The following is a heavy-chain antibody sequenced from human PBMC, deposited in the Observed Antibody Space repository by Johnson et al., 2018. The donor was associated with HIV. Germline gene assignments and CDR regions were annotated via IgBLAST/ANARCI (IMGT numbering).Heavy chain of an antibody. J-gene: IGHJ3*02. Sequence: AQLVESGGGLVQPGGSLRLSCAASGFTFSSFWMTWVRQAPGKGLEWVANIKQDGSEKHYVDSVKGRFTISRDNAKNSLYLQMSSLRAEDTAVYYCARDESYRKYALTAFDIWGQGTMVTVSS. CDR3: ARDESYRKYALTAFDI. CDR2: IKQDGSEK. CDR1: GFTFSSFW. D-gene: IGHD1-14*01. V-gene: IGHV3-7*05.